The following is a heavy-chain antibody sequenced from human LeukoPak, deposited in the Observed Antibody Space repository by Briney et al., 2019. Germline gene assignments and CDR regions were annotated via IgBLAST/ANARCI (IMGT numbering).Heavy chain of an antibody. CDR3: ATTTAAGDYYFDY. D-gene: IGHD6-13*01. J-gene: IGHJ4*01. CDR2: IYYDGRT. V-gene: IGHV4-59*08. Sequence: SETLSLTCTVSGGSISSYYWSWIRQPPGKGLEWIGYIYYDGRTNYNPSLKSRVTISEDTSKNQFSLKLSSVTAADTAVYYCATTTAAGDYYFDYWGHGTLVTVSS. CDR1: GGSISSYY.